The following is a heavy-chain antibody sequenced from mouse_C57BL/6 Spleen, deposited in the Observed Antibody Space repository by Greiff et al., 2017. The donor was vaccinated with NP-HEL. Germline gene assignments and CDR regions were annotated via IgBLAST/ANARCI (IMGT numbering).Heavy chain of an antibody. CDR2: IDPSDSYT. CDR1: GYTFTSYW. Sequence: QVQLQQPGAELVRPGTSVKLSCKASGYTFTSYWLHWVKQRPGQGLEWIGVIDPSDSYTNYNQKFKGKATLTVDTSSSTAYMQLSSLTSEDAAVYYCASTGYYGDWYFDVWGTGTTVTVSS. D-gene: IGHD2-3*01. J-gene: IGHJ1*03. CDR3: ASTGYYGDWYFDV. V-gene: IGHV1-59*01.